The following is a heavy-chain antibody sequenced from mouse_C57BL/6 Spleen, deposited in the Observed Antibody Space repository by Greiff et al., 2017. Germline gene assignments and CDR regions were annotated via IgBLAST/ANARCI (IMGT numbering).Heavy chain of an antibody. D-gene: IGHD4-1*01. Sequence: VQLQQSGPELVKPGASVKISCKASGYAFSSSWMNWVKQRPGKGLEWIGRIYPGDGDTNYNGKFKGKATLTADKSSSTAYMQLSSLTSEDSAVYFCARWGNWDREYYYAMDYWGQGTSVTVSS. V-gene: IGHV1-82*01. J-gene: IGHJ4*01. CDR1: GYAFSSSW. CDR2: IYPGDGDT. CDR3: ARWGNWDREYYYAMDY.